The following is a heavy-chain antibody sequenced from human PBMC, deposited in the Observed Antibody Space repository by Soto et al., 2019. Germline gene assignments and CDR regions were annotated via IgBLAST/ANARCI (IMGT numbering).Heavy chain of an antibody. CDR2: INHSGST. CDR1: GGSFSGYY. Sequence: SETLSLTCAVYGGSFSGYYWSWIRQPPGKGLEWIGEINHSGSTNYNPSLKSRVTISVDTSKNQFSLKLSSVTAADTAVYYCARACGYYYYGMDVWGQGTTVTVSS. J-gene: IGHJ6*02. V-gene: IGHV4-34*01. CDR3: ARACGYYYYGMDV.